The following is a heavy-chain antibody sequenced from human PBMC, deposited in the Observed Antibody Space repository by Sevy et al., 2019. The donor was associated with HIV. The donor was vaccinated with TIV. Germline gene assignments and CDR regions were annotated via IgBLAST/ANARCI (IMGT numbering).Heavy chain of an antibody. CDR1: GYTFTGYY. CDR2: INPNSGGT. CDR3: ARDGGAVAGHYYYYGMDV. Sequence: ASVKASCKASGYTFTGYYMHWVRQAPGQGLEWMGRINPNSGGTNYAQKFQGTVTMTRDTSISTAYMELSRLRSDDTAVYYCARDGGAVAGHYYYYGMDVWGQGTTVTVSS. V-gene: IGHV1-2*06. J-gene: IGHJ6*02. D-gene: IGHD6-19*01.